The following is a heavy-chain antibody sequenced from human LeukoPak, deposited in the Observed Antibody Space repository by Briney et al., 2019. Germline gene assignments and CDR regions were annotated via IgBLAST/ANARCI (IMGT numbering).Heavy chain of an antibody. D-gene: IGHD5-18*01. CDR3: ARVRYSYGYAS. Sequence: PGGSLRLSCAASGFTFSSYTMNWVRQAPGKGLEWVSSISSSSSYIYYADSVKGRFTISRDNSKNTLYLQMNSLRAEDTAVYHCARVRYSYGYASWGQGTLVTVSS. V-gene: IGHV3-21*01. J-gene: IGHJ5*02. CDR2: ISSSSSYI. CDR1: GFTFSSYT.